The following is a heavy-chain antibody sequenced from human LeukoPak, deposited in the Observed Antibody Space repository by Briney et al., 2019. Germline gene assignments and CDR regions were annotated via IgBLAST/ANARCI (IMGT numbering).Heavy chain of an antibody. D-gene: IGHD3-16*02. CDR2: INHSGST. Sequence: SETLSLTCAVYGGPFSGYYWSWIRQPPGKGLEWIGEINHSGSTNYNPSLKSRVTISVDTSKNQFSLKLSSVTAADTAVYYCARVVDLSPDDAFDIWGQGTMVTVSS. J-gene: IGHJ3*02. CDR1: GGPFSGYY. V-gene: IGHV4-34*01. CDR3: ARVVDLSPDDAFDI.